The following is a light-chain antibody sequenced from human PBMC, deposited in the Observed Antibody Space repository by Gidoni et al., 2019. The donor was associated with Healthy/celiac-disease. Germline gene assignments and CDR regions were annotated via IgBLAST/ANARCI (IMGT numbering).Light chain of an antibody. Sequence: EIVLTQSPGTLSLSPGERATLSYRASQSVSSSYLAWYQQKLGQAPRLLIYGASSRATGIPDRFSGSGSGTDFTLTISRLEPEDFAVYYCQQYGSSPQTFGQGTKVEIK. CDR1: QSVSSSY. CDR2: GAS. CDR3: QQYGSSPQT. J-gene: IGKJ1*01. V-gene: IGKV3-20*01.